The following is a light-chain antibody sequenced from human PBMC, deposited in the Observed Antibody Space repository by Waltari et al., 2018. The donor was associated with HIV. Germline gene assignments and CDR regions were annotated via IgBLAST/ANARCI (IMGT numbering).Light chain of an antibody. J-gene: IGKJ1*01. V-gene: IGKV1-39*01. CDR1: QSGDIY. Sequence: IQMTQSPSSLSATVGDRVSITCQTSQSGDIYLNWYQQKPGEVPKLLISSASHLHNGVPSRFSCSGPGTDFTLTIISLQPEDFETYYCQQSYTLWPFGPVTKV. CDR3: QQSYTLWP. CDR2: SAS.